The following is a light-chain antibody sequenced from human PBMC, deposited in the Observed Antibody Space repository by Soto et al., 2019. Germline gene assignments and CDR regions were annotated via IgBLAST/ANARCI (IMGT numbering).Light chain of an antibody. V-gene: IGKV3D-20*02. J-gene: IGKJ5*01. CDR1: QSVSRSY. CDR2: GAS. CDR3: QQRSNWPIT. Sequence: EIVMTQSPATLSVSPGERATLSCRASQSVSRSYLAWYQLKPGQAPRLLIYGASSRATGIPDRFSGSGSGTDFTLTISSLEPEDFAVYYCQQRSNWPITFGQGTRLEIK.